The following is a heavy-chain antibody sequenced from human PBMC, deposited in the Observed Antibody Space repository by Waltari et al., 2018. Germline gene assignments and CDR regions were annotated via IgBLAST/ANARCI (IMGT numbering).Heavy chain of an antibody. J-gene: IGHJ3*02. CDR1: RFXFSNFX. CDR3: AKGRGNYLXXIDGFDM. CDR2: ISGTSDKT. V-gene: IGHV3-23*01. D-gene: IGHD5-12*01. Sequence: EVHLLASXGDLVHPGGSXRLSCXAPRFXFSNFXMTWVPQEPGKGLEWCGSISGTSDKTYYXDSVKGRFTISRXNSXNTLXXQXNSLRVDXXXVYYXAKGRGNYLXXIDGFDMXDQGTRVTVXS.